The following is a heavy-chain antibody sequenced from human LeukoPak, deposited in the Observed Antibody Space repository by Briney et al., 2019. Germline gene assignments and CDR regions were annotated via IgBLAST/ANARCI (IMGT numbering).Heavy chain of an antibody. CDR2: IYYSGST. Sequence: SETLSLTCTVSGGSISSYYWSWIRQPPGKGLEWIGYIYYSGSTNYNPSLKSRVTISVDTSKNQFSLKLSSVTAADTAVYYCARHADIIAAAPFDYWGQGTPVTVSS. CDR3: ARHADIIAAAPFDY. J-gene: IGHJ4*02. D-gene: IGHD6-13*01. CDR1: GGSISSYY. V-gene: IGHV4-59*08.